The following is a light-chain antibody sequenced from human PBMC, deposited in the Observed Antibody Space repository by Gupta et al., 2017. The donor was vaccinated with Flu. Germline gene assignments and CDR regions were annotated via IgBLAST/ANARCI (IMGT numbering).Light chain of an antibody. Sequence: QSVLTQPPSVSAAPGQQVTISCSRSSSNIGNDFVSWYQQFPGTAPKLLIYENTKRPSGIPDRFSGSKSGTSATLGITGLQTGDEAEYFCGTWDASLAGGVFGGGTKLTVL. CDR1: SSNIGNDF. V-gene: IGLV1-51*01. J-gene: IGLJ2*01. CDR3: GTWDASLAGGV. CDR2: ENT.